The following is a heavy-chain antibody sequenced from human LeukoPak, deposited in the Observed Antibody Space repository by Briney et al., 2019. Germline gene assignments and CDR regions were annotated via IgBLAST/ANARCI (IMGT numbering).Heavy chain of an antibody. J-gene: IGHJ4*02. CDR1: GFRFNSHH. CDR3: ARQSLGASGLDH. V-gene: IGHV3-30*03. Sequence: GGSLRLSCAVSGFRFNSHHMHWVRQAPNKGLEWVAVAPHDRSSPSHAASVNGRFTISRDNSKDTRFLHMDSLRVDDTAIYYCARQSLGASGLDHWGQGVLVTVSS. CDR2: APHDRSSP. D-gene: IGHD1-26*01.